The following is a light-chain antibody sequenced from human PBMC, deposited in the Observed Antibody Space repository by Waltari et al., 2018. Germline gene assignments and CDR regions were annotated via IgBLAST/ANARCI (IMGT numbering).Light chain of an antibody. CDR2: LNSDGTH. J-gene: IGLJ3*02. CDR1: RGHSNYP. Sequence: QLVLTQSPSASASLRASVKLTCPLSRGHSNYPIAWHQQQPEKGPRYLMKLNSDGTHNKGDGIPDRFSGSSSGAERYLTISSLQSEDEADYYCQTWGTGIRVFGGGTKLTVL. CDR3: QTWGTGIRV. V-gene: IGLV4-69*01.